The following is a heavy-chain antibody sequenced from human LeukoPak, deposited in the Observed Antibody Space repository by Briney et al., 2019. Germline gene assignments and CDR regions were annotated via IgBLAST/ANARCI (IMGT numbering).Heavy chain of an antibody. V-gene: IGHV4-34*01. CDR2: INHSGST. CDR3: ARYTTATYYFDY. CDR1: GGSFSGYY. Sequence: PSETLSLTCAVYGGSFSGYYWSWIRQPPGKGLEWIGEINHSGSTNYNPSLKSRVTISVDKSKNQFSLKLSSVTAADTAVYYCARYTTATYYFDYWGQGTLVTVSS. D-gene: IGHD5-18*01. J-gene: IGHJ4*02.